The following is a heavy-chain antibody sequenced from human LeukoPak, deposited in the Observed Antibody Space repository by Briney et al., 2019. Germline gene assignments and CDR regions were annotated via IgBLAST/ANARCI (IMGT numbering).Heavy chain of an antibody. J-gene: IGHJ4*02. CDR2: ISGSGGST. Sequence: PGGSLRLSCAASGFTFSSYAMSWVRQAPGKGLEWVSAISGSGGSTYYADSVKGRFTISRDNSKNTLYLQMNSLRAEDTAVYHCAKDTGPPGYSSSWYYWGQGTLVTVSS. CDR3: AKDTGPPGYSSSWYY. D-gene: IGHD6-13*01. CDR1: GFTFSSYA. V-gene: IGHV3-23*01.